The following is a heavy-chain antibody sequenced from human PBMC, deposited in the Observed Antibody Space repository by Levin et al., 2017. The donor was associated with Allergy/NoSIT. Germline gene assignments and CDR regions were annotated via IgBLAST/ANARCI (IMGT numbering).Heavy chain of an antibody. CDR1: GFTFSSYA. V-gene: IGHV3-23*01. CDR2: ISDSGGRT. Sequence: GESLKISCAASGFTFSSYAMSWVRQAPGKGLEWVSFISDSGGRTYYADSVKGRFTISRDNSKNTLYLQMNSLRAEDTAVYYCARHPGGHYDFWTLFDYWGQGTLVTVSS. J-gene: IGHJ4*02. CDR3: ARHPGGHYDFWTLFDY. D-gene: IGHD3-3*01.